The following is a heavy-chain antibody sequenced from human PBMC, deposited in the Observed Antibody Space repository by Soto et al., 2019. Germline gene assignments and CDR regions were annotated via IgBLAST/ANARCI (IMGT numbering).Heavy chain of an antibody. Sequence: GASVKVSCKASGYTFTTYYMHWVRQAPGQGLEWMGLINPSGGSTSYTQKFQGRVIMTRDTSTSTAYMELSSLRSEDTAVYYCARESNYYDSSGPSPLYYYYYGMDVWGQGTTVTVSS. D-gene: IGHD3-22*01. CDR1: GYTFTTYY. V-gene: IGHV1-46*01. CDR3: ARESNYYDSSGPSPLYYYYYGMDV. CDR2: INPSGGST. J-gene: IGHJ6*02.